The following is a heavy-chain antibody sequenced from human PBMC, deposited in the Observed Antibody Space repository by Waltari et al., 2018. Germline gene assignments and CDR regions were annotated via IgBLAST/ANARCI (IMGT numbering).Heavy chain of an antibody. D-gene: IGHD1-1*01. J-gene: IGHJ6*02. CDR1: GGSISSHY. CDR3: ARSVGTDGYYYYGMDV. CDR2: IYYSGST. V-gene: IGHV4-59*11. Sequence: QVQLQESGPGLVKPSETLSLTCTVSGGSISSHYWSWIRQPPGKGLEWIGYIYYSGSTNHNPSLKSRVTISVDTSKNQFSLKLSSVTAADTAVYYCARSVGTDGYYYYGMDVWGQGTTVTVSS.